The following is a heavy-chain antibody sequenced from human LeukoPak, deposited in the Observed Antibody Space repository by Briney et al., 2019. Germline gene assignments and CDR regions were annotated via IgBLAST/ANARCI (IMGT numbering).Heavy chain of an antibody. J-gene: IGHJ4*02. CDR1: GGSFSGYY. Sequence: PSETLSLTCAVYGGSFSGYYWSWIRPPPGKGLEWIGEINHSGSTNYNPSLKSRVTISVDTSKNQFSLKLSSVTAADTAVYYCARGGEYGSGSYYKYWGQGTLVTVSS. D-gene: IGHD3-10*01. CDR3: ARGGEYGSGSYYKY. CDR2: INHSGST. V-gene: IGHV4-34*01.